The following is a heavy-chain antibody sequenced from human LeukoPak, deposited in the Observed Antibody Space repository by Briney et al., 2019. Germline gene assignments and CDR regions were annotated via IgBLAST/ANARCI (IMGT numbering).Heavy chain of an antibody. V-gene: IGHV3-23*01. CDR3: ARPRRGGSREAFDI. J-gene: IGHJ3*02. D-gene: IGHD1-26*01. CDR2: ISGSGGST. Sequence: GGSLRLSCAASGFTFSNYAMSWVRQAPGKGLEWVSAISGSGGSTYYADSVKGRFTISRDNSKNTLYLQMNSLRAEDTAVYYCARPRRGGSREAFDIWGQGTMVTVSS. CDR1: GFTFSNYA.